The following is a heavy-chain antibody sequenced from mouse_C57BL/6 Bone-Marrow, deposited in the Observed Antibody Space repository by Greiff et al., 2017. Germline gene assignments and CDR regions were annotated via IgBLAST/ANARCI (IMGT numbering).Heavy chain of an antibody. V-gene: IGHV1-7*01. CDR2: INPSSGYT. D-gene: IGHD2-3*01. Sequence: QVQLQQSGAELAKPGASVTLSCKASGYTFTSYWMHWVKQRPGQGLEWIGYINPSSGYTKYTQKFKEKATLTAAKSSSTAYMQLSSLTYEDSAVYYCARCDDPRYAMDYWGQGTSVTVSS. CDR3: ARCDDPRYAMDY. CDR1: GYTFTSYW. J-gene: IGHJ4*01.